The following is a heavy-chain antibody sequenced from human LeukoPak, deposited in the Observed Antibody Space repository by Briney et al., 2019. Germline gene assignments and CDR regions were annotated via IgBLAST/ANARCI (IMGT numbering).Heavy chain of an antibody. Sequence: SETLSLTCAVSGYSINSAYYWGWIRQPPGKGLEWIGSMYHSGITYYNPSLKSRVTISIDTSKNQFSLKLRSVTAADTAVYYCARGEYGNQRSNNWFDPWGQGTLVTVSS. CDR2: MYHSGIT. J-gene: IGHJ5*02. D-gene: IGHD4-11*01. CDR1: GYSINSAYY. V-gene: IGHV4-38-2*01. CDR3: ARGEYGNQRSNNWFDP.